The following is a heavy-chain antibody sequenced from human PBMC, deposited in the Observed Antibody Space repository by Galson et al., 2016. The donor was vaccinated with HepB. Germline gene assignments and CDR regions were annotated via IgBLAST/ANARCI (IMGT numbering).Heavy chain of an antibody. D-gene: IGHD6-19*01. CDR3: TKVDSGGWSP. CDR2: ISASNGRK. CDR1: TYISSNYG. Sequence: SVKVSCKASTYISSNYGISWVRQAPGQGLEWVGWISASNGRKNYAQRFQGRVIMTTDTSTSTAYMEMRSLRSDDTAVYYCTKVDSGGWSPWGQGTLVTVSS. V-gene: IGHV1-18*01. J-gene: IGHJ4*02.